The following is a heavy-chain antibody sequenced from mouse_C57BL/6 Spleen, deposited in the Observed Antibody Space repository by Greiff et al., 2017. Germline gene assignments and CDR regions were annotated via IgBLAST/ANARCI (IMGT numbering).Heavy chain of an antibody. V-gene: IGHV5-9-1*02. CDR1: GFTFSSYA. CDR3: TRERVYYSNYGAMDY. J-gene: IGHJ4*01. Sequence: EVKLMESGEGLVKPGGSLKLSCAASGFTFSSYAMSWVRQTPEKRLEWVAYISSGGDYIYYADTVKGRFTISRDNARNTLYLQMSSLKSEDTAMYYCTRERVYYSNYGAMDYWGQGTSVTVSS. D-gene: IGHD2-5*01. CDR2: ISSGGDYI.